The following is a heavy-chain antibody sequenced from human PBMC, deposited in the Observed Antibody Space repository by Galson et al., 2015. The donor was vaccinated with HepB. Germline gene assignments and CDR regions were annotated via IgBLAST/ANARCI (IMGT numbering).Heavy chain of an antibody. Sequence: SVKVSCKASGYTFTSYYMHWVRQAPGQGLEWMGIINPSGGSTSYAQKFQGRVTMTRDTSTSTVYMELSSLRSEDTAVYYCARNRGRLHCSSTSCYPPVGYYYYYYMDVWGKGTTVTVSS. CDR2: INPSGGST. D-gene: IGHD2-2*01. J-gene: IGHJ6*03. CDR1: GYTFTSYY. CDR3: ARNRGRLHCSSTSCYPPVGYYYYYYMDV. V-gene: IGHV1-46*01.